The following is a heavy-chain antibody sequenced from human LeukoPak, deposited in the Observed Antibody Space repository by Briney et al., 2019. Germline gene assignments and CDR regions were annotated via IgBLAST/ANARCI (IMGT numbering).Heavy chain of an antibody. D-gene: IGHD1-26*01. CDR3: AKDDWWELLLPQGVDY. Sequence: PGRSLRLSYAASGFTFSSYGMHWVRQAPGKGLEWVAVISYDGSNKYCADSVKGRFTISRDNSKNTLYLQMNSLRAEDTAVYYCAKDDWWELLLPQGVDYWGQGTLVSVSS. CDR2: ISYDGSNK. CDR1: GFTFSSYG. V-gene: IGHV3-30*18. J-gene: IGHJ4*02.